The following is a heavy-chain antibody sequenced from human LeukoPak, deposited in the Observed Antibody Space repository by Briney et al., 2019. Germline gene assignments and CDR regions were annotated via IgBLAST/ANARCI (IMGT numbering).Heavy chain of an antibody. J-gene: IGHJ4*02. Sequence: SQTLSLTCTASGGSISSGGYYWSWIRQHPGKGLEWIGYIYYSGSTYYNPSLKSRVTISVDTSKNQFSLKLSSVTAADTAVYYCASFVVVVPAAKRPPQDFDYWGQGTLVTVSS. CDR3: ASFVVVVPAAKRPPQDFDY. CDR1: GGSISSGGYY. CDR2: IYYSGST. V-gene: IGHV4-31*03. D-gene: IGHD2-2*01.